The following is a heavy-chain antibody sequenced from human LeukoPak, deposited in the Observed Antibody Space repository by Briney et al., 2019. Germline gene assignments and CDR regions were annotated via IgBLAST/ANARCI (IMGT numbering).Heavy chain of an antibody. CDR3: ARGGPGSGYHYYLDY. CDR2: ISYSGST. Sequence: SETLSLTCTVSGGSISSYYWSWIRQPPGKGLEWIGFISYSGSTNYNPSLKSRVTISVDTSKNQFSLNLSSVTGADMAVYHCARGGPGSGYHYYLDYWGQGTLVTVSS. CDR1: GGSISSYY. J-gene: IGHJ4*02. V-gene: IGHV4-59*01. D-gene: IGHD3-22*01.